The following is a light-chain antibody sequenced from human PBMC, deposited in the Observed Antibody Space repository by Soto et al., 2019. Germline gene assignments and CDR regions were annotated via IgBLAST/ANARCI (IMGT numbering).Light chain of an antibody. CDR1: QSISIW. CDR2: KAS. J-gene: IGKJ1*01. CDR3: QQYGANSPWT. Sequence: DIQVTQSPSTLSASVGDRVTITCRASQSISIWLAWYQQKPGKAPKVLIYKASSLESGVPSRFSGSGSGTEFTLTISSLQTDDFATYYCQQYGANSPWTFGQGTKVEIK. V-gene: IGKV1-5*03.